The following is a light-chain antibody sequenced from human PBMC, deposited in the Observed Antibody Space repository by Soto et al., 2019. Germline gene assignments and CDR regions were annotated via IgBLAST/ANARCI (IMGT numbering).Light chain of an antibody. J-gene: IGKJ1*01. CDR2: KAS. CDR3: QQYNSYSRT. Sequence: DIQMTQSPSSLSASVGERFTITCRASQSISSWLAWYQQKPGKAPKLLIYKASSLESGVPSRFSGSGSGTEFTLTISSLQPDDFATYYCQQYNSYSRTFGQGTKVDIK. CDR1: QSISSW. V-gene: IGKV1-5*03.